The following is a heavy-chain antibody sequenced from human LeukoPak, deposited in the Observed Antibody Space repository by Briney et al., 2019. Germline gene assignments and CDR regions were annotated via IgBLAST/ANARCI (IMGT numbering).Heavy chain of an antibody. V-gene: IGHV1-2*02. D-gene: IGHD2-2*01. CDR1: GYTFTGYY. Sequence: ASVKVSCKASGYTFTGYYIHWVRQAPGQGLEWMGWINPNSGGTNYAQKFQGRVTMTRDTSISTAYMELSRLRSDDTAVYYCARASHELLWIVSYWFDPWGQGTLVTVSS. CDR3: ARASHELLWIVSYWFDP. J-gene: IGHJ5*02. CDR2: INPNSGGT.